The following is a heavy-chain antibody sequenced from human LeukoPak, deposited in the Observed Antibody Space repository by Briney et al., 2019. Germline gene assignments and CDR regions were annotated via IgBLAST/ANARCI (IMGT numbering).Heavy chain of an antibody. J-gene: IGHJ4*02. Sequence: SETLSLTCTVSGGSISSYYWSWIRQPAGKGLEWIGRIYTSGSTNYNPSLKSRVTMSVDTSKNQFSLKLSSVTAADTAVYYCARDRPLGARHYFDYWGQGTLVTVSS. CDR2: IYTSGST. V-gene: IGHV4-4*07. D-gene: IGHD1-26*01. CDR3: ARDRPLGARHYFDY. CDR1: GGSISSYY.